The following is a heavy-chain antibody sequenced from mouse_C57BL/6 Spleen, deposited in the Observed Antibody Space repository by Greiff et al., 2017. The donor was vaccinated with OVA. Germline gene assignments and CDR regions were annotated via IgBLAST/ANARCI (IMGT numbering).Heavy chain of an antibody. CDR1: GFTFSSYG. Sequence: EVQRVESGGDLVKPGGSLKLSCAASGFTFSSYGMSWVRQTPDKRLEWVATISSGGSYTYYPDSVKGRFTISRDNAKNTLYLQMSSLKSEDTAMYYCARQTYGNYVEAMDYWGQGTSVTVSS. CDR2: ISSGGSYT. D-gene: IGHD2-10*02. V-gene: IGHV5-6*01. J-gene: IGHJ4*01. CDR3: ARQTYGNYVEAMDY.